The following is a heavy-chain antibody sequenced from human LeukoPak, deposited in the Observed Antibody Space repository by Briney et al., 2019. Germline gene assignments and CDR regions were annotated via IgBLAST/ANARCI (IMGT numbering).Heavy chain of an antibody. J-gene: IGHJ4*02. Sequence: ASVKVSCKASGYTFTSYAMNWVRQAPGQGLEWMGWINTNTGNPTYAQGFTGRFVFSLHTSVSAAYLQISSLKAEDTAVYYCAREYCSSTSCFDYWGQGTLVTVSS. D-gene: IGHD2-2*01. CDR2: INTNTGNP. CDR1: GYTFTSYA. V-gene: IGHV7-4-1*02. CDR3: AREYCSSTSCFDY.